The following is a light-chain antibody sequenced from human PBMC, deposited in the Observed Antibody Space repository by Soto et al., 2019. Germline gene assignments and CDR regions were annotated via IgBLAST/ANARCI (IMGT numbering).Light chain of an antibody. Sequence: QSVLTQPPSASGSPGQSVTISCTGTSSDVGGYNYVSWYQQHPGKAPKLMIYEVSKRPSGVPDRFSGSKSGNTASLTVSGLQAEDEADYYCSSYAGSNIWVFGEGTKLTVL. CDR3: SSYAGSNIWV. J-gene: IGLJ2*01. CDR1: SSDVGGYNY. V-gene: IGLV2-8*01. CDR2: EVS.